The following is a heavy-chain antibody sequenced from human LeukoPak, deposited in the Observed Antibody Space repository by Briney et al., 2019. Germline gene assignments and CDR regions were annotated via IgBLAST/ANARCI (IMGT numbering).Heavy chain of an antibody. CDR3: AKERSFTMVRGDFDY. J-gene: IGHJ4*02. V-gene: IGHV3-23*01. CDR1: GFTFSSYA. CDR2: ISGSGGSI. D-gene: IGHD3-10*01. Sequence: GGSLRLSCAASGFTFSSYAMSWVRQAPGKGLEWVSAISGSGGSIYYADSVKGRFTISRDNSKNTLYLQMNSLRAEDTAVYYCAKERSFTMVRGDFDYWGQGTLVTVSS.